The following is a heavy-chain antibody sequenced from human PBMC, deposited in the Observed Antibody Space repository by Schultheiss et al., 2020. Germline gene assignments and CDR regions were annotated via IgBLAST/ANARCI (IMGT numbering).Heavy chain of an antibody. CDR3: AGLDYYDSGGGNDYFDY. CDR2: IYYSGST. Sequence: SCTVSGGSINRSTYYWGWIRQPPGKGLEWIGYIYYSGSTNYNPSLKSRVTISVDTAKNHFSLKLSSVTAADTAVYYCAGLDYYDSGGGNDYFDYWGQGTLVTVSS. V-gene: IGHV4-30-4*08. CDR1: GGSINRSTYY. J-gene: IGHJ4*02. D-gene: IGHD3-22*01.